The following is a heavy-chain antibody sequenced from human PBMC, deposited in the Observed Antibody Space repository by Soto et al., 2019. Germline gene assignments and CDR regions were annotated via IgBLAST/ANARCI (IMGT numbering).Heavy chain of an antibody. CDR1: GFTFSKYA. CDR2: LDKSGENA. Sequence: EVFLLESGGGLAQPGGSHRLSCVVSGFTFSKYAMSWVRQAPGKGLEWISTLDKSGENAYYADSVKGRFAISRDNSRNTLYLQMNGLTAADTAVYYCAAIDSRNNWGQGTLVIVSS. CDR3: AAIDSRNN. V-gene: IGHV3-23*05. J-gene: IGHJ4*02.